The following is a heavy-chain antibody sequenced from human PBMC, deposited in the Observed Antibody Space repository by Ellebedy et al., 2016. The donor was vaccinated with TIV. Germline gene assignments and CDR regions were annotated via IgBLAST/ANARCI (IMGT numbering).Heavy chain of an antibody. Sequence: SETLSLTCAVYGGSFSGYYWSWIRQPPGKGLEWSGYIYYSGSTNYNPSLKSRVTISVDTSKNQFSLKLSSVTAADTAVYYCARSRKEVTAIDYWGQGTLVTVSS. CDR3: ARSRKEVTAIDY. V-gene: IGHV4-59*01. CDR2: IYYSGST. D-gene: IGHD2-21*02. J-gene: IGHJ4*02. CDR1: GGSFSGYY.